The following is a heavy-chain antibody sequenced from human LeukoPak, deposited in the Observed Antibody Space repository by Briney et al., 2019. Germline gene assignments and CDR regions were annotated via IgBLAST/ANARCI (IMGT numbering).Heavy chain of an antibody. CDR2: IDNDGTTT. J-gene: IGHJ1*01. CDR3: ARVSGLGMNEHYQH. V-gene: IGHV3-74*01. Sequence: PGGSLRLSCEASGLTFSKSWMHWVRQAQGKGLVWVSRIDNDGTTTSYADSVKGRFTISRDNAKNTLYLQMNSLRAEDTAVYYCARVSGLGMNEHYQHWGQGTMVTVPS. CDR1: GLTFSKSW. D-gene: IGHD3-10*01.